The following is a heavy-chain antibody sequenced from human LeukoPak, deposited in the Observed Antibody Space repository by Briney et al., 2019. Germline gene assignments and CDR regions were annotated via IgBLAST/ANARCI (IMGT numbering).Heavy chain of an antibody. CDR3: ARDFSPLHVRFGELSLDGMDV. V-gene: IGHV3-30*02. Sequence: AGGSLRPSCAVSGFTLSSYGMHWVRHAPGKGLGWVAFIRYDGSNKYYAHSVKGRFTISRYNSKSTLHLQMNSLRAEDTAVYYCARDFSPLHVRFGELSLDGMDVWGQGTTVTVSS. CDR2: IRYDGSNK. J-gene: IGHJ6*02. D-gene: IGHD3-10*01. CDR1: GFTLSSYG.